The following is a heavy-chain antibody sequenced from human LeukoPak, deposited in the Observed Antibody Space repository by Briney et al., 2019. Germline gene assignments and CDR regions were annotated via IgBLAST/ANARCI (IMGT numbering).Heavy chain of an antibody. Sequence: SETLSLTCTVSGGSITRFYWSWIRQPPGKGLEWIGYIYDIGTTNYNPSLKTRVTMSVDTSKNQSSLKLSSVTAADTAVYYCARVVYSGYDFRGAMDVWGKGTTVTVSS. CDR1: GGSITRFY. D-gene: IGHD5-12*01. J-gene: IGHJ6*03. CDR2: IYDIGTT. V-gene: IGHV4-59*01. CDR3: ARVVYSGYDFRGAMDV.